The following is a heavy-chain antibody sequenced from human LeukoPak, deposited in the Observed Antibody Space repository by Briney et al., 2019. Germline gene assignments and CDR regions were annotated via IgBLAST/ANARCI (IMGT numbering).Heavy chain of an antibody. V-gene: IGHV4-39*01. Sequence: SETLSLTCTVSGGSISSSSYYWGWIRQPPGKGLEWIGSIYYSGSTYYNPSLKSRVTISVDTSKNQFSLKLSSVTAADTAVYYCARQRHGRGYSYGDFDYWGQGTLVTVSS. J-gene: IGHJ4*02. D-gene: IGHD5-18*01. CDR3: ARQRHGRGYSYGDFDY. CDR1: GGSISSSSYY. CDR2: IYYSGST.